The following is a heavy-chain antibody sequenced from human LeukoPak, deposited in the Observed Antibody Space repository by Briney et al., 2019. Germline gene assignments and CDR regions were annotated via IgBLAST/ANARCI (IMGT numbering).Heavy chain of an antibody. D-gene: IGHD3-10*01. CDR3: ARLSRLLWFGELSPHDAFDI. J-gene: IGHJ3*02. V-gene: IGHV4-34*01. CDR2: INHRGST. CDR1: GGSFSGYY. Sequence: SETLSLTCAVYGGSFSGYYWSWIRQPPGRGLEWIGEINHRGSTNYNPSLKSRVTISVDTSKNHFSLKLSSVTAADTAVYYCARLSRLLWFGELSPHDAFDIWGQGTMVTVSS.